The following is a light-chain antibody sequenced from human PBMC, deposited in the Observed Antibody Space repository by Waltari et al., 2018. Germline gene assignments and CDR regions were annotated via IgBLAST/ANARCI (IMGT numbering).Light chain of an antibody. CDR2: DAS. V-gene: IGKV3-20*01. CDR3: QHFGASPT. J-gene: IGKJ1*01. Sequence: IVMTQSPGTLSLPPGERATLSCTASQSLSISYLAWYQQKAGQAPRLLIYDASIRAAGIPDRFTGGYSGTNLTLTINRLEPEDSAMYYCQHFGASPTFGQGTKVDI. CDR1: QSLSISY.